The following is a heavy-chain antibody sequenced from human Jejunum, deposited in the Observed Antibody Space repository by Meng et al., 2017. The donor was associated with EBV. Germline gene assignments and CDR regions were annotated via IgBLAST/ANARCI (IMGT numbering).Heavy chain of an antibody. V-gene: IGHV3-74*01. J-gene: IGHJ4*02. CDR2: INHEGSFT. D-gene: IGHD3-10*01. Sequence: VRLLESGGDLLQPGGSLRSSCIASGFIFSSSWMHWVRQAPGKGLVWVSHINHEGSFTNYADSVKGRFTISRDDAKNTLYLQMNSLRAEDTAVYYCARDLGSGNYYGYWGQGTLVTVSS. CDR3: ARDLGSGNYYGY. CDR1: GFIFSSSW.